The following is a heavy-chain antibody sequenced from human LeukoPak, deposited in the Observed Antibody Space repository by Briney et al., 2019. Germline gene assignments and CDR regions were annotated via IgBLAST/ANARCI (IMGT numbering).Heavy chain of an antibody. D-gene: IGHD2/OR15-2a*01. V-gene: IGHV4-61*02. Sequence: SQSLSLTCTVHGGSISSGRYYWSWIRQPAGKGQEWIGLIYTSGSNNYNPSLKSRVTISVDTSKNQFSLKLSSVTAADTAVYYCARDSFDRMLRYYFDYWGQGTLVTVSS. CDR3: ARDSFDRMLRYYFDY. J-gene: IGHJ4*02. CDR2: IYTSGSN. CDR1: GGSISSGRYY.